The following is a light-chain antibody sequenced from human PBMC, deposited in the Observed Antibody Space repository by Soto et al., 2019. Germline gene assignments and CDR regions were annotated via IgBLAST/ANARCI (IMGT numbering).Light chain of an antibody. V-gene: IGKV4-1*01. CDR1: QSVLYSSNDKNY. CDR2: WAS. Sequence: DIVMTQSPDSLAVSLGERATINCKSSQSVLYSSNDKNYLAWYQQKAGQPPKLLIYWASTRYSGVPDRFSGSGSGTDFTLNIGSLQAEDVEVYHCQQYYSSPFTFGGGTKVDIK. J-gene: IGKJ4*01. CDR3: QQYYSSPFT.